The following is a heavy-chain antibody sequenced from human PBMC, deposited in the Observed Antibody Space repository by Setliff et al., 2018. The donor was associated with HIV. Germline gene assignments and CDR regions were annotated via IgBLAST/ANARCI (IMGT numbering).Heavy chain of an antibody. CDR3: ARVRIAVAGAGGWFDP. CDR1: GGSISSGDYY. V-gene: IGHV4-61*08. Sequence: SETLSLTCTLSGGSISSGDYYWSWIRQPPGKGLEWIGYIYYSGSINYNPSLKSRVTISVDTSKNQFSLNLSSVTAADTAVYYCARVRIAVAGAGGWFDPWGQGTLVTVSS. J-gene: IGHJ5*02. D-gene: IGHD6-19*01. CDR2: IYYSGSI.